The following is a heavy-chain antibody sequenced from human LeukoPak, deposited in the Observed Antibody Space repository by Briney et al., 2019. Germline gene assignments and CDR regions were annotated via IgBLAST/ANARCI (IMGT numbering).Heavy chain of an antibody. Sequence: GGSLRLSCAASGFTFSGYAMSWVRQAPGKGLEWVSLITGSGATTYYADSVRGRLTVSRDNSKNTLYLQMNSLRAEDTAVYFCAKGDCGGTCLLIDNWGQGTLVTVSS. CDR2: ITGSGATT. J-gene: IGHJ4*02. D-gene: IGHD2-15*01. CDR3: AKGDCGGTCLLIDN. V-gene: IGHV3-23*01. CDR1: GFTFSGYA.